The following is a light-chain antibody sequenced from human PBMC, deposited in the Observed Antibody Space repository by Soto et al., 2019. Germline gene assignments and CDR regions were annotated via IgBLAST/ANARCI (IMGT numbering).Light chain of an antibody. J-gene: IGLJ3*02. V-gene: IGLV1-44*01. CDR1: SSNIGSDT. CDR2: RSN. CDR3: ASWDASLNGWV. Sequence: AVVTQPPSASGTPGQRVTISCSGSSSNIGSDTVNWYQQLPGTAPKLLIHRSNQRPSGVPGRFSGSKSGTSASLAISGLQSEDEADYYCASWDASLNGWVFGGGTKLTVL.